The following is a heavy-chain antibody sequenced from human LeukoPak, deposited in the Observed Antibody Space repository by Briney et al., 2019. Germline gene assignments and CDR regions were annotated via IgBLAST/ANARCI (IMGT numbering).Heavy chain of an antibody. CDR2: INPDTGDT. CDR1: GYTFTTYY. V-gene: IGHV1-2*06. CDR3: ARGSRYQLLLY. D-gene: IGHD2-2*01. Sequence: ASVKVSCKASGYTFTTYYIHWVRRAPGQGLEWMGRINPDTGDTNYAQKFQGRVTMTRDTSITTAYMELTRLTSDDTAVYFCARGSRYQLLLYWGQGTLVTVSS. J-gene: IGHJ4*02.